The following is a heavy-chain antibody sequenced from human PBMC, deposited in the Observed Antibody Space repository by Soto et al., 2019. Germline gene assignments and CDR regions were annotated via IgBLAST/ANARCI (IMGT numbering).Heavy chain of an antibody. D-gene: IGHD3-22*01. CDR3: ASIVYYYDSSGYYYGQFDY. CDR2: IYYSGST. V-gene: IGHV4-31*03. Sequence: QVQLQESGPGLVKPSQTLSLTCTVSGGSISSGGYYWSWIRQHPGKGLEWIGYIYYSGSTYYNPSLKSRVTISVDTSKHQFSLKLSSVTAADTAVYYCASIVYYYDSSGYYYGQFDYWGQGTLVTVSS. J-gene: IGHJ4*02. CDR1: GGSISSGGYY.